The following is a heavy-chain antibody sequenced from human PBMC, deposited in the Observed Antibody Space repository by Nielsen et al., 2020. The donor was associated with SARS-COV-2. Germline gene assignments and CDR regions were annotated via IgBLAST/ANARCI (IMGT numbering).Heavy chain of an antibody. D-gene: IGHD4/OR15-4a*01. CDR3: ARLSSAPWGEFDY. J-gene: IGHJ4*02. Sequence: GGSLRLSCAASGFTFDDYAMHWVRQAPGKGLEWVSGISWNSGSIGYADSVKGRFTISRDNAKNSLYLQMNSLRAEDTAVYYCARLSSAPWGEFDYWGQGTQVTVSS. CDR2: ISWNSGSI. CDR1: GFTFDDYA. V-gene: IGHV3-9*01.